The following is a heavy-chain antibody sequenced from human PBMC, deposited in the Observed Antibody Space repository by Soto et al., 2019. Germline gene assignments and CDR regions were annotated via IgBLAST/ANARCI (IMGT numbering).Heavy chain of an antibody. Sequence: SETLSLTCAVSGGSISSGGYSWSWIRQPPGKGLECIGYIYHSGSTYYNPSLKSRVTISVDRSKNQFSLKLSSVTAADTAVYYCARVNVDTPYYYYYGMDVWGQGTTVTVSS. V-gene: IGHV4-30-2*01. CDR1: GGSISSGGYS. CDR3: ARVNVDTPYYYYYGMDV. CDR2: IYHSGST. D-gene: IGHD5-18*01. J-gene: IGHJ6*02.